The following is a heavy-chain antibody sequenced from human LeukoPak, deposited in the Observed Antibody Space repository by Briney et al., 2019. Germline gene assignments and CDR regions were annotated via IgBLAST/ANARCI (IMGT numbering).Heavy chain of an antibody. J-gene: IGHJ6*02. V-gene: IGHV1-8*01. CDR1: GYTFTSYD. Sequence: ASVKVSCKASGYTFTSYDINWVRQATGQGLEWMGWMNPNSGSTGYAQKFQGRVTMTRNTSISTAYMELSSLRSEDTAVYYCARQRRGYYYYGMDVWGQGTTVTVSS. CDR2: MNPNSGST. CDR3: ARQRRGYYYYGMDV. D-gene: IGHD6-25*01.